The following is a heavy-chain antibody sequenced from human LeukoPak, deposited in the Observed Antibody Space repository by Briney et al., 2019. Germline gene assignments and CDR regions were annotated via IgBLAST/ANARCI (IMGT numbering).Heavy chain of an antibody. Sequence: PSETLSLTCTVSGGSISSGDYYWSWIRQPPGKGLEWIGEINHSGSTNYNPSLKSRVTISVDTSKNQFSLKLSSVTAADTAVYYCARDGPPARYFGYGFFDYWGQGTLVTVSS. V-gene: IGHV4-30-4*01. CDR2: INHSGST. CDR3: ARDGPPARYFGYGFFDY. J-gene: IGHJ4*02. D-gene: IGHD5-18*01. CDR1: GGSISSGDYY.